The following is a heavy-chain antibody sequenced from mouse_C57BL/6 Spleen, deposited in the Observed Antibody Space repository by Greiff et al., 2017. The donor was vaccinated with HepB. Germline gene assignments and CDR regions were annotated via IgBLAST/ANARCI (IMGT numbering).Heavy chain of an antibody. CDR2: ISDGGSYT. V-gene: IGHV5-4*01. CDR1: GFTFSSYA. CDR3: ARGSNYPYYFDY. J-gene: IGHJ2*01. Sequence: VQLKESGGGLVKPGGSLKLSCAASGFTFSSYAMSWVRQTPEKRLEWVATISDGGSYTYYPDNVKGRFTISRDNAKNNLYLQMSHLKSEDTAMYYCARGSNYPYYFDYWGQGTTLTVSS. D-gene: IGHD2-5*01.